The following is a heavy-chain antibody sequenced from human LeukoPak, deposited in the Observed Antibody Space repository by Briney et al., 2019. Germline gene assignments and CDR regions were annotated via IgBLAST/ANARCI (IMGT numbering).Heavy chain of an antibody. D-gene: IGHD6-19*01. CDR3: ARIIAVAGTDWFDP. V-gene: IGHV1-18*01. Sequence: ASVKVSCKASGYTFTSYGISWVRQAPGQGLEWMGWISAYNGNTNYAQKLQGRVTMTTDTSTSTAYMELRSLRSDDAAVYYCARIIAVAGTDWFDPWGQGTLVTVSS. CDR1: GYTFTSYG. J-gene: IGHJ5*02. CDR2: ISAYNGNT.